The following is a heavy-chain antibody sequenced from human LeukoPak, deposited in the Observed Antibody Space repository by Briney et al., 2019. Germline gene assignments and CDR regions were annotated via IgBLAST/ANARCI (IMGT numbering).Heavy chain of an antibody. CDR2: ISGSGGST. J-gene: IGHJ4*02. CDR1: GFTFSSYA. CDR3: AKQTTDGSGRLIDY. Sequence: GGSLRLSCAASGFTFSSYAMSWVRQAPGKWLEWVSAISGSGGSTYYADSVKGRFTISRDNSKNTLYLQMNSLRAEDTAVYYCAKQTTDGSGRLIDYWGQGTLVTVSS. V-gene: IGHV3-23*01. D-gene: IGHD3-10*01.